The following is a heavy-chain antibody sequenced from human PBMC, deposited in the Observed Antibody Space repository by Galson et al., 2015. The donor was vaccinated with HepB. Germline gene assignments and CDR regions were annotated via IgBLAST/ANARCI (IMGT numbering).Heavy chain of an antibody. J-gene: IGHJ6*02. CDR1: GDSVSSNSAA. D-gene: IGHD1-20*01. CDR3: ARGGITVYGMDV. Sequence: CAISGDSVSSNSAAWNWIRQSPSRGLEWLGRTYYRYKWYNDYAVSVKSRITINPDTSKNQFSLQLNSVTPEDTAVYFCARGGITVYGMDVWGQGTTVTVSS. V-gene: IGHV6-1*01. CDR2: TYYRYKWYN.